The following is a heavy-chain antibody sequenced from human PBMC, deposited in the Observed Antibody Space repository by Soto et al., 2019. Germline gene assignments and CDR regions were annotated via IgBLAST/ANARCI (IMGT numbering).Heavy chain of an antibody. J-gene: IGHJ4*02. V-gene: IGHV4-39*01. Sequence: PSETLSLTCTVSGGSISSSSYYWGWIRQPPGKGLEWIGSIYYSGSTYYKPSLKSRVTISVDTPKNQFSLKLSSVTAADTAVYYCARQLTFVVDYWGQGTLVTVSS. CDR1: GGSISSSSYY. D-gene: IGHD3-10*01. CDR2: IYYSGST. CDR3: ARQLTFVVDY.